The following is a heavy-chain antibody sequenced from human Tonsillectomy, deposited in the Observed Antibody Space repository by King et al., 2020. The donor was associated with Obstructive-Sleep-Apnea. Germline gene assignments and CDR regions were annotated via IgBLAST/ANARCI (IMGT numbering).Heavy chain of an antibody. CDR3: ARYTRVRYYDSSGYYCDY. CDR1: GGSISSSSYY. J-gene: IGHJ4*02. D-gene: IGHD3-22*01. Sequence: QLQESGPGLVKPSETLSLTCTVSGGSISSSSYYWGWIRQPPGKGLEWIGSIYYSGSTYYNPSLKSRVTISVDTSKNPFSLKLSSVTAADTAVYYCARYTRVRYYDSSGYYCDYWGQGTLVTVSS. V-gene: IGHV4-39*07. CDR2: IYYSGST.